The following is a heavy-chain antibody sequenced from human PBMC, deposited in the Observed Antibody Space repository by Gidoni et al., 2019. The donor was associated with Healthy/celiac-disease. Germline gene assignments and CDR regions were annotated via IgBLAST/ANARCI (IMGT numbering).Heavy chain of an antibody. J-gene: IGHJ4*02. Sequence: QVQLQQWGAGLLKPSGTLSLTCAVYGGSFSGYYWSWIRQPPGKGLEWIGEINHRGSTSYNPSLKSRVTISVDTSKNQFSLKLSSVTAADTAVYYCARCPRRSSGLDYWGQGTLVTVSS. CDR2: INHRGST. CDR3: ARCPRRSSGLDY. CDR1: GGSFSGYY. V-gene: IGHV4-34*01. D-gene: IGHD6-19*01.